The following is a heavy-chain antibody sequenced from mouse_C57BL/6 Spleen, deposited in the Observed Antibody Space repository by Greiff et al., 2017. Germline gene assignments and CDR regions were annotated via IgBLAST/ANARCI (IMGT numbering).Heavy chain of an antibody. D-gene: IGHD2-5*01. CDR3: ARERNSNQYYFDY. CDR1: GYAFSSSW. CDR2: IYPGDGDT. Sequence: VQRVESGPELVKPGASVKISCKASGYAFSSSWMNWVKQRPGKGLEWIGRIYPGDGDTNYNGKFKGKATLTADKSSSTAYMQLSSLTSEDSAVYFCARERNSNQYYFDYWGQGTTLTVSS. J-gene: IGHJ2*01. V-gene: IGHV1-82*01.